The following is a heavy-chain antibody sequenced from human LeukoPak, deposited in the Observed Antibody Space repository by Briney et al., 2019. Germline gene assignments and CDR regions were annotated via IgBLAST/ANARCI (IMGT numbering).Heavy chain of an antibody. Sequence: ASVKVSCEASGYTFTGYYMHWVRQAPGQGLEWMGWINPNSGGTNYAQKFQGRVTMTRDTSISTAYMELSRLRSDDTAVYYCAVYSSGWYYFDYWGQGTLVTVSS. CDR1: GYTFTGYY. V-gene: IGHV1-2*02. CDR3: AVYSSGWYYFDY. J-gene: IGHJ4*02. D-gene: IGHD6-19*01. CDR2: INPNSGGT.